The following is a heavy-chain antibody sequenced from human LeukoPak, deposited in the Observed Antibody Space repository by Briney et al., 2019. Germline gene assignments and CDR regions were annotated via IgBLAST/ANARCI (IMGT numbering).Heavy chain of an antibody. V-gene: IGHV4-59*01. CDR1: GGSISSYY. J-gene: IGHJ4*02. CDR2: IYYSRST. D-gene: IGHD6-19*01. CDR3: ARAYRGGSGPTHYFDY. Sequence: SETLSLTCTVSGGSISSYYWSWIRQPPGKGLEWIGYIYYSRSTNYNPSLKSRVTISVDTSKNQFSLKLSSVTAADTAVYYCARAYRGGSGPTHYFDYWGQGTLVTVSS.